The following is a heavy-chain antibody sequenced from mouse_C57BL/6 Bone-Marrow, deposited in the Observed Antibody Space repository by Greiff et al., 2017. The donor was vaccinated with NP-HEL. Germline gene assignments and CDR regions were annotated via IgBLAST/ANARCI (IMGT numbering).Heavy chain of an antibody. CDR1: GYTFTSYW. J-gene: IGHJ2*01. Sequence: QVQLQQSGAELVKPGASVTLSCKASGYTFTSYWMQWVKQRPGQGLEWIGEIDPSDSYTNYNQKFKGKATLTVDTSSSTAYMQLSSLTSEDSAVYYCARDTTVVAFDYWGQGTTLTVSS. D-gene: IGHD1-1*01. CDR3: ARDTTVVAFDY. CDR2: IDPSDSYT. V-gene: IGHV1-50*01.